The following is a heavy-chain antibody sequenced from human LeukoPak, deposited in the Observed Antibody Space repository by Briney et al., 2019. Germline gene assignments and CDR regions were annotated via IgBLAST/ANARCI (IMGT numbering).Heavy chain of an antibody. D-gene: IGHD3-3*01. Sequence: SETLSLTCTVSGGSISSGSYYWSWIRQPAGKGLEWIGRIYTSGSTNYNPSLKSRVTISVDTSKNQFSLKLSSVTAADTAVYYCARDDYDFWSGTKNNWFDPWGQGNLVTVSS. V-gene: IGHV4-61*02. CDR1: GGSISSGSYY. CDR2: IYTSGST. CDR3: ARDDYDFWSGTKNNWFDP. J-gene: IGHJ5*02.